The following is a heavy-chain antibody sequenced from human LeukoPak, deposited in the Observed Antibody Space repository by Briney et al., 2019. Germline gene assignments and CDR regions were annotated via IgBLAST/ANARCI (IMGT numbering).Heavy chain of an antibody. CDR2: FDPEDGET. CDR1: GYTLTELS. D-gene: IGHD6-19*01. V-gene: IGHV1-24*01. J-gene: IGHJ6*04. Sequence: ASVKVSCKVSGYTLTELSMHWVRQAPGKGLEWMGGFDPEDGETIYAQKFQGRVTMTEDTSTDTAYMELSSLRSEDTAVYYCATAPLSIAVASNYYGMDFWGKGTTVTVSS. CDR3: ATAPLSIAVASNYYGMDF.